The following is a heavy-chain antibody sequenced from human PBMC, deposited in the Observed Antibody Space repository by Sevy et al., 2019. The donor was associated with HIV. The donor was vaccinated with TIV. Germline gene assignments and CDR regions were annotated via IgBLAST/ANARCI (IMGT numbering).Heavy chain of an antibody. CDR2: IYYSGST. CDR3: ARSTGTGVHDAFDI. J-gene: IGHJ3*02. Sequence: SETLSLTCTVSGGSISSGDYDWSWIRQPPGKGLEWIGYIYYSGSTYYNPSLKSRVTISVDTSKNQFSLKLSSVTAADTAVYYCARSTGTGVHDAFDIWGQGTMVTVSS. CDR1: GGSISSGDYD. D-gene: IGHD1-1*01. V-gene: IGHV4-30-4*01.